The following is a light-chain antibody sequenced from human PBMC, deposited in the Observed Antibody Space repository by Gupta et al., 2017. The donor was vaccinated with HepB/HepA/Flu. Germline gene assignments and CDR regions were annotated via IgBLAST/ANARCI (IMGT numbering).Light chain of an antibody. CDR2: GAS. J-gene: IGKJ2*01. CDR1: QSVSSTY. Sequence: EIVLTQSPGSLSLSPGERVTLSCKASQSVSSTYLAWYQHKPGQAPRLLIYGASSRATDIPDRFTGSGSGTDFTLTISRLEPEDFAVYYCQQYSISPYTFGQGTKLEIK. V-gene: IGKV3-20*01. CDR3: QQYSISPYT.